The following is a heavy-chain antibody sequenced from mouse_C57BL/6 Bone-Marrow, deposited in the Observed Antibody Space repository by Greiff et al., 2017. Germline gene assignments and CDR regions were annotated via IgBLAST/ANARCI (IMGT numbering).Heavy chain of an antibody. CDR1: GYTFTDYY. CDR2: INPNSGGT. Sequence: EVQLQQSGPELVKPGASVKISCKASGYTFTDYYMNWVKQSHGKSLEWIGDINPNSGGTSYNQKFKGKATLTVDKSSSTAYMELRSLTSEDSAVYYCARTSNDYGSSYRYWGQGTTLTVSS. J-gene: IGHJ2*01. V-gene: IGHV1-26*01. D-gene: IGHD1-1*01. CDR3: ARTSNDYGSSYRY.